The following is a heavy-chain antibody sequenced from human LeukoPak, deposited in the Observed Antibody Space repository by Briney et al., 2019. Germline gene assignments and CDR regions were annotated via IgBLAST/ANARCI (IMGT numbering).Heavy chain of an antibody. CDR1: GFTFSTCA. V-gene: IGHV3-23*01. D-gene: IGHD1-14*01. J-gene: IGHJ6*02. CDR3: AKVRTYFYHGLDV. CDR2: ISGTTSGT. Sequence: GGSLRLSCAASGFTFSTCAMSWVRQAPGKGLEWVSGISGTTSGTYYADSVKGRFTISRDNSKNTLFLQLNSLRAEDTAVYYCAKVRTYFYHGLDVWGQGTTVTVSS.